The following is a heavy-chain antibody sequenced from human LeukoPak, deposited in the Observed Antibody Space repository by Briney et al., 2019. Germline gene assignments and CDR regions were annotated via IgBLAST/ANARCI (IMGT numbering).Heavy chain of an antibody. V-gene: IGHV4-39*07. CDR3: ARVTYYDSSGYYFQH. J-gene: IGHJ1*01. D-gene: IGHD3-22*01. CDR2: IYHSGST. CDR1: GGSISSSTYY. Sequence: SETLSLTCTVSGGSISSSTYYWGWIRQPPGKGLEWIGSIYHSGSTYYNPSLKSRVTISVDTSKNQFSLKLSSVTAADTAVYYCARVTYYDSSGYYFQHWGQGTLVTVSS.